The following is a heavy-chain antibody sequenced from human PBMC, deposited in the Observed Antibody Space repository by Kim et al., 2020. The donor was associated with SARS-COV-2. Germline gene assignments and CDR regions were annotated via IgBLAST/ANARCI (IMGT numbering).Heavy chain of an antibody. CDR3: SRDGYYGAGSYPWFDP. Sequence: SETLSLTCTVSGGSISSGDYYWSWIRQPPGKGLEWIGYIYYSGSTYYNPSLKSRVTISVDTSKNQFSLKLSSVTAADTAVYYCSRDGYYGAGSYPWFDPWGQGTLVTVSS. D-gene: IGHD3-10*01. V-gene: IGHV4-30-4*01. CDR1: GGSISSGDYY. J-gene: IGHJ5*02. CDR2: IYYSGST.